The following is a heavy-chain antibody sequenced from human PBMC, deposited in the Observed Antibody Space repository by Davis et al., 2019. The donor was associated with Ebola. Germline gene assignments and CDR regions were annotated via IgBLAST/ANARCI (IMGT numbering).Heavy chain of an antibody. Sequence: HTGGSLRLSCAASGFSFSSYWMHWVRQVPGKGLVWVSRIKTDGSLIGYGASVQGRFIISRDNSKNTLYLQMNSLRAEDTAVYYCAKLLMGIIPYWGQGTLVTVSS. CDR1: GFSFSSYW. V-gene: IGHV3-74*01. CDR3: AKLLMGIIPY. J-gene: IGHJ4*02. CDR2: IKTDGSLI. D-gene: IGHD7-27*01.